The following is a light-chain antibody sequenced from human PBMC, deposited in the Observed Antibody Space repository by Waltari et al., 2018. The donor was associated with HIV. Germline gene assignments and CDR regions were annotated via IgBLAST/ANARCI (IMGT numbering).Light chain of an antibody. Sequence: QSVLTQPRSVSGSPGQSVTIPCTGPTSDVGNYNPFSWYQQHPGKAPKVIIYDVTKRPSGVPDRFSGSKSGYTASLTISGLQIEDEADYFCCSYAGSFTFLFGTGTKVTVL. CDR3: CSYAGSFTFL. J-gene: IGLJ1*01. CDR1: TSDVGNYNP. V-gene: IGLV2-11*01. CDR2: DVT.